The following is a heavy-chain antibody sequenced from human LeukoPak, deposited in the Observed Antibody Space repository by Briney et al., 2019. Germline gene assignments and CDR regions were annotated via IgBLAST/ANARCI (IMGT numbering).Heavy chain of an antibody. CDR3: AKNGAPYCSGVSCYDY. J-gene: IGHJ4*02. D-gene: IGHD2-15*01. CDR1: GFTFSSYA. Sequence: GGSLRLSCAASGFTFSSYAMHWVRQAPGKGLEYVSSIISDGGSTSYAISVKGKFTISRDNSKNTLFLQMGSLRAEDMAVYYCAKNGAPYCSGVSCYDYWGQGTLVTVSS. CDR2: IISDGGST. V-gene: IGHV3-64*01.